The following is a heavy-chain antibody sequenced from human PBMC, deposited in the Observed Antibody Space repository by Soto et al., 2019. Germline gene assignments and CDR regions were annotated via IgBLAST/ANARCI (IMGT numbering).Heavy chain of an antibody. CDR2: MNPNSGNT. CDR3: ASGGSTVTTYDYYGMDV. CDR1: GGTFTSYD. V-gene: IGHV1-8*01. J-gene: IGHJ6*02. D-gene: IGHD4-4*01. Sequence: QVQLVQSGAEVKKPGSSVKVSCKASGGTFTSYDINWVRQATGQGLEWMGWMNPNSGNTGYAQKFQGRVTMTRNTAISTAYMELSSLRSEDTAVYYCASGGSTVTTYDYYGMDVWGQGTTVTVSS.